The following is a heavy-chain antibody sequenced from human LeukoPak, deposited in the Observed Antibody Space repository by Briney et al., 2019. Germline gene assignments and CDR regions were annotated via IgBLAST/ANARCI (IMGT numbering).Heavy chain of an antibody. V-gene: IGHV3-30-3*01. CDR2: ISYDGSNN. CDR1: GFTFSSYA. Sequence: AGRSLRLSCAASGFTFSSYAMHWVRQAPGKGLEWVAVISYDGSNNYYADSVKGRFTISRDNSKNTLYLQMNSLRAEDTAVYYCARSPGPFDYWGQGTLVTVSS. J-gene: IGHJ4*02. D-gene: IGHD7-27*01. CDR3: ARSPGPFDY.